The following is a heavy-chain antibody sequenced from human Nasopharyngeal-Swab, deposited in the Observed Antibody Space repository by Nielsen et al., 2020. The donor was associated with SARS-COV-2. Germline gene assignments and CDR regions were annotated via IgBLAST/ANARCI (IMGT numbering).Heavy chain of an antibody. CDR2: ISYDGSNK. CDR3: AKVPGSSWVDAFDV. V-gene: IGHV3-30*18. Sequence: GGSLRLSCAASGFIFSSYGMHWVRQAPGKGLEWVAVISYDGSNKYYADSLKGRFTISKDNSKNTLYLQMNSLRAEDTAVYYCAKVPGSSWVDAFDVWGQGTKVTDSS. D-gene: IGHD6-13*01. J-gene: IGHJ3*01. CDR1: GFIFSSYG.